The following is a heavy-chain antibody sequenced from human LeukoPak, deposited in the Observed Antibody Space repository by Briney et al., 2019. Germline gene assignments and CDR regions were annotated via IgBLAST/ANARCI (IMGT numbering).Heavy chain of an antibody. D-gene: IGHD3-10*01. V-gene: IGHV3-23*01. CDR2: ISGNGYNT. Sequence: GGSLRLSCAASGFTLGNYAMSWVRQAPGKGLEWVSAISGNGYNTYYADSVKGRFTISSESSGNTLFLQMHSLRAEDTAVYYCAKGVRLWLAFYFDYWGQGTLVTVSS. CDR3: AKGVRLWLAFYFDY. CDR1: GFTLGNYA. J-gene: IGHJ4*02.